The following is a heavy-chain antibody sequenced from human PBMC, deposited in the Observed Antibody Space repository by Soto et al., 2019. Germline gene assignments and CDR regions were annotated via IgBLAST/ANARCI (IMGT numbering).Heavy chain of an antibody. D-gene: IGHD3-10*01. CDR3: ARGSYGSGSYFQAYFDL. J-gene: IGHJ4*02. Sequence: QVELQESGPGLVKPSQTLSLICTVSGGSIRSSGYYWSWIRKPPGKGLEWIGYIYNTGSTRYSPSLRSRLSISVDTSKGQFSLSLSSVMAADTAVYYCARGSYGSGSYFQAYFDLWGQGTLVSVSS. CDR2: IYNTGST. CDR1: GGSIRSSGYY. V-gene: IGHV4-31*03.